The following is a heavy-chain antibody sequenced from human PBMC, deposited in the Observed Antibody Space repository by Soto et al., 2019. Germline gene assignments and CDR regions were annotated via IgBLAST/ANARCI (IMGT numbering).Heavy chain of an antibody. CDR3: ARDYYDSSDYTTNWFDP. J-gene: IGHJ5*02. V-gene: IGHV4-39*02. CDR2: IYHTGNT. CDR1: GGSISNSRYY. D-gene: IGHD3-22*01. Sequence: SETLSLTCTVSGGSISNSRYYWAWIRQPPGKGLEWIGSIYHTGNTYYNPSLRNRVTISVDTSKNQFSLKLTSVTAADTAVYYCARDYYDSSDYTTNWFDPWGQGTLVT.